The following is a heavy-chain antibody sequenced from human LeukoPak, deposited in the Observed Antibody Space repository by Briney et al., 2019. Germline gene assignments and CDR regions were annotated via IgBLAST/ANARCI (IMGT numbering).Heavy chain of an antibody. J-gene: IGHJ4*02. CDR1: GYTFSDFY. CDR3: ARVRLADERAWAY. D-gene: IGHD3-3*02. Sequence: EASVKVSCKASGYTFSDFYINWVRQAPGQGLEYVGWITPKSGDTYSPQRFQGRVTMTRDASISTAYMELSSLRSDDTAVYFCARVRLADERAWAYWGEGTLVTVSS. V-gene: IGHV1-2*02. CDR2: ITPKSGDT.